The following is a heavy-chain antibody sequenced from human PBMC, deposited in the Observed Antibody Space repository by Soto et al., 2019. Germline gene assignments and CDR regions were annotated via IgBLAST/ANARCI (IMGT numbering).Heavy chain of an antibody. V-gene: IGHV4-31*03. CDR3: ARDLARDRHYYYYGMDV. Sequence: TSETLSLTCTVSGGSISSGGYYWSWIRQHPGKGLEWIGYIYYSGSTYYNPSLKSRVTISVDTSKNQFSLKLSSVTAADTAVYYCARDLARDRHYYYYGMDVWGQGTTVTVSS. CDR2: IYYSGST. J-gene: IGHJ6*02. CDR1: GGSISSGGYY. D-gene: IGHD2-21*02.